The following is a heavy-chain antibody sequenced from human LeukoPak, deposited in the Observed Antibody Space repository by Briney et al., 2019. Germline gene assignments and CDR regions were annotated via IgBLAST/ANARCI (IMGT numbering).Heavy chain of an antibody. J-gene: IGHJ3*02. D-gene: IGHD6-19*01. CDR2: IRSKANSYAT. V-gene: IGHV3-73*01. CDR3: TGSIAVAGTDAFDI. Sequence: PGGSLRLSCAASGFTFSGSAMHWVRQASGEGLEWVGRIRSKANSYATAYAASVKGRFTISRDDSKNTAYLQMNSLKTEDTAVYYCTGSIAVAGTDAFDIWGQGTMVTVSS. CDR1: GFTFSGSA.